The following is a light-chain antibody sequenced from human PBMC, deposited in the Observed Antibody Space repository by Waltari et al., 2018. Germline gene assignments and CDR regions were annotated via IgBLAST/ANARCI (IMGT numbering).Light chain of an antibody. J-gene: IGKJ2*01. CDR2: GAS. V-gene: IGKV3-20*01. Sequence: EIVLTQSPGTLSLSPGDTATLSCRASQSLSAAYLAWYQHKSGQAPRLLIYGASYRATGIPDRFSGSGSGTDFTLTITRLEPDDFAVYYCQQYDTSPGTFGQGTKLEI. CDR3: QQYDTSPGT. CDR1: QSLSAAY.